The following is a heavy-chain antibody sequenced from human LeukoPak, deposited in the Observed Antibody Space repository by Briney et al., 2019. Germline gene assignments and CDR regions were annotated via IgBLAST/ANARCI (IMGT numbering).Heavy chain of an antibody. Sequence: SETLSLTCAVYGGSFSGYYWSWIRQPPGKGLEWIGEINHSGSTNYNPSLKSRVTISVGTSKNQFSLKLSSVTAADTAVYFCGSGPYFDYWGQGTLVTVSS. CDR3: GSGPYFDY. CDR1: GGSFSGYY. CDR2: INHSGST. V-gene: IGHV4-34*01. J-gene: IGHJ4*02.